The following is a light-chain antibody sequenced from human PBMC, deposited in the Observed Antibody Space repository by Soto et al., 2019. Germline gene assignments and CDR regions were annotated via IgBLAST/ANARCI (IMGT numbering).Light chain of an antibody. J-gene: IGLJ2*01. CDR2: YDS. Sequence: SYELTQPPTVSVAPGTTARTSCGGSDIGSKSVHWYQQKPGQAPVLVIYYDSDRPSGIPERFSGSNSGNTATLTISRVEAGDEADYYCQVWHSSSDHIIFGGGTKLTVL. CDR1: DIGSKS. V-gene: IGLV3-21*04. CDR3: QVWHSSSDHII.